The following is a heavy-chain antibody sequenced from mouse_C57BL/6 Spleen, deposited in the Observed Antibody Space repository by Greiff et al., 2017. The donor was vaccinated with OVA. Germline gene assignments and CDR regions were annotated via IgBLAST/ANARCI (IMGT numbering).Heavy chain of an antibody. CDR1: GYTFTSYW. CDR2: IDPSDSYT. Sequence: QVQLQQPGAELVKPGASVKLSCKASGYTFTSYWMQWVKQRPGQGLEWIGAIDPSDSYTNYNQKFKGKATLTVDTSSSTAYMQLSSLTSEDSAVYYYARRDYYGSSLFAYWGQGTLVTVSA. D-gene: IGHD1-1*01. CDR3: ARRDYYGSSLFAY. V-gene: IGHV1-50*01. J-gene: IGHJ3*01.